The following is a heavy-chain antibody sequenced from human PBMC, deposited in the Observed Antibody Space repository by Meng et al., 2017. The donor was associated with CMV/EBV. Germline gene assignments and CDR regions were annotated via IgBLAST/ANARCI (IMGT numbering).Heavy chain of an antibody. D-gene: IGHD3-3*01. CDR2: ISGSGGST. V-gene: IGHV3-23*01. CDR3: AKGGDFWSGSNFDY. J-gene: IGHJ4*02. CDR1: GFTFSSYW. Sequence: GESLKISCAASGFTFSSYWMHWVRQAPGKGLVWVSAISGSGGSTYYADSVKGRFTISRDNSKNTLYLQMNSLRAEDTAVYYCAKGGDFWSGSNFDYWGQGTLVTVSS.